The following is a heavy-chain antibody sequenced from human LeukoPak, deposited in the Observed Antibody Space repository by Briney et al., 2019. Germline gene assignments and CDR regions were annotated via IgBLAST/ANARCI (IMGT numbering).Heavy chain of an antibody. V-gene: IGHV1-69*06. J-gene: IGHJ4*02. D-gene: IGHD6-19*01. CDR1: GGTFSSYV. CDR3: AMGVGAPEDLAVAADFDY. Sequence: SVNVSCTASGGTFSSYVINWVRQAPGQGLEWMGGIIPIFGTANYAQKFQGRVTITADKSTSTAYMELSSLRSEDTAVYYCAMGVGAPEDLAVAADFDYWGQGTLVTVSS. CDR2: IIPIFGTA.